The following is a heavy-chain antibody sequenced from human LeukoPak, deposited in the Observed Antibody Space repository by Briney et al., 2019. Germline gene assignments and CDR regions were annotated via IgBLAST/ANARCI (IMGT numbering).Heavy chain of an antibody. CDR1: GFTFSDYY. J-gene: IGHJ5*02. CDR2: ISSSGSTI. CDR3: ARVYYSKSIAP. Sequence: GGSLRLSCAASGFTFSDYYMSWIRQAPGKGLEWVSYISSSGSTINYADSVKGRFTISRDNAKNSLHLQMNSLRAEDTAVYFCARVYYSKSIAPWGQATLVTVSS. D-gene: IGHD4-11*01. V-gene: IGHV3-11*01.